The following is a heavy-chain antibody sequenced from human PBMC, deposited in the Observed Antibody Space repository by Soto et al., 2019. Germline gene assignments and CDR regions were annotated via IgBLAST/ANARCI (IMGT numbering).Heavy chain of an antibody. V-gene: IGHV1-69*13. CDR2: IIPIFGTA. J-gene: IGHJ5*02. CDR1: GGTFSSYA. D-gene: IGHD2-2*01. Sequence: SVKVSCKASGGTFSSYAISWVRQAPGQGLEWMGGIIPIFGTANYAQKFQGRVTITADESTSTAYMELSSLRSEDTAVYYCARRAVVPAARNWFDPWGQGTLVTVSS. CDR3: ARRAVVPAARNWFDP.